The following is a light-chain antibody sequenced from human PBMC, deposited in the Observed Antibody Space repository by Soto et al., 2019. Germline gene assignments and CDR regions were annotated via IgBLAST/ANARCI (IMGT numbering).Light chain of an antibody. V-gene: IGKV3-20*01. CDR3: QQFGSSLST. J-gene: IGKJ2*01. CDR1: QSVSNSY. CDR2: DAS. Sequence: DTVLTQSPGTLSLSPGERATLSCRTSQSVSNSYLAWYQQKPGQAPRLLIYDASSRAPGIPDRFSGSGSGTDFTLTISRLEPEDFAVYYCQQFGSSLSTFGQGTKLEIK.